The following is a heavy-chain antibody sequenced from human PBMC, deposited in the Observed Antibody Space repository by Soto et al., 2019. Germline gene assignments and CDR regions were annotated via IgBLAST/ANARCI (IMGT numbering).Heavy chain of an antibody. Sequence: SETLSLTCTVSGGSISSGGYYWSWIRQHPGKGLEWIGYIYYSGSTYYNPSLKSRVTISVDTSKNQFSLKLSSVTAADTAVYYCARDRPGGDSYYYYGMDVWGQGTTVTVSS. V-gene: IGHV4-31*03. D-gene: IGHD2-21*01. CDR1: GGSISSGGYY. CDR2: IYYSGST. J-gene: IGHJ6*02. CDR3: ARDRPGGDSYYYYGMDV.